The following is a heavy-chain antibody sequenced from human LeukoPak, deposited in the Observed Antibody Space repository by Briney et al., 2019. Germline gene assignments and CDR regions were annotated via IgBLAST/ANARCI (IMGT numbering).Heavy chain of an antibody. V-gene: IGHV3-23*01. CDR2: ISGSGGST. Sequence: GGTLRLSCAASGFTFSSYGMSWVRQAPGKGLEWVSAISGSGGSTYYADSVKGRFTISRDNSKNTLYLQMNSLRADDTALYYCAKVNARGPRGAFDIWGQGTMVTVSS. CDR1: GFTFSSYG. J-gene: IGHJ3*02. CDR3: AKVNARGPRGAFDI.